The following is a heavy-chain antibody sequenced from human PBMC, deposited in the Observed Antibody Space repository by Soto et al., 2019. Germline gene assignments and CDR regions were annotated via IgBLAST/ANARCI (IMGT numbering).Heavy chain of an antibody. V-gene: IGHV4-34*01. CDR3: ATKYCSSTSCYEVDNWFDP. D-gene: IGHD2-2*01. Sequence: QVQLQQWGAGLLKPSETLSLTCAVYGGSFSGYYWSWIRQPPGKGLEWIGEINHSGSTNYKPSLNSRVTISVDTSKNQFSLKLSSVTAADTAVYYCATKYCSSTSCYEVDNWFDPWGQGTLVTVSS. CDR1: GGSFSGYY. J-gene: IGHJ5*02. CDR2: INHSGST.